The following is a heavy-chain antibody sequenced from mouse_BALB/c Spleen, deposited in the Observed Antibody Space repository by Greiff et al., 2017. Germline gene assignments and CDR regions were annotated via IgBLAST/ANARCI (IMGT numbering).Heavy chain of an antibody. CDR1: GFTFSSYY. CDR3: ARAIYDRHRGFAY. V-gene: IGHV5-4*02. Sequence: EVHLVESGGGLVKLGGSLKLSCAASGFTFSSYYMYWVRQTPEKRLEWVATISDGGSYTYYPDSVKGRFTISRDNAKNNLYLQMSSLKSEDTAMYYCARAIYDRHRGFAYWGQGTLVTVSA. J-gene: IGHJ3*01. D-gene: IGHD2-3*01. CDR2: ISDGGSYT.